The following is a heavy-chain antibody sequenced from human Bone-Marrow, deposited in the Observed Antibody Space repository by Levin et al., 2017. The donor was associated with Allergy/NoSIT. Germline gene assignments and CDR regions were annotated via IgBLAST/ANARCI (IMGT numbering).Heavy chain of an antibody. CDR3: ARDGKYYDSRGYYYYGMDG. J-gene: IGHJ6*02. CDR2: IKQDGSEK. CDR1: GFTFSSYW. D-gene: IGHD3-22*01. Sequence: PGGSLRLSCAASGFTFSSYWMSWVRQAPGKGLEWVANIKQDGSEKYYVDSVKGRFTISRDNAKNSLYLQMNSLRAEDTAVYYCARDGKYYDSRGYYYYGMDGWGQGTTVTVSS. V-gene: IGHV3-7*01.